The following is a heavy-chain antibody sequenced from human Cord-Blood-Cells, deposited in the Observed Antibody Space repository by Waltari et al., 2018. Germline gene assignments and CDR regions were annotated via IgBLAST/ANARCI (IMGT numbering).Heavy chain of an antibody. D-gene: IGHD6-19*01. CDR3: ARTVSGWYGY. J-gene: IGHJ4*02. Sequence: QLQLQESGPGLVKPSETLSLTCTVSGGSISSSSYYWGWIRQPPGKGLEWIGSIYYRGRTYYNPSLTSRVTISVDTSKNQFSLKLSSVTAADTAVYYCARTVSGWYGYWGQGTLVTVSS. CDR2: IYYRGRT. V-gene: IGHV4-39*01. CDR1: GGSISSSSYY.